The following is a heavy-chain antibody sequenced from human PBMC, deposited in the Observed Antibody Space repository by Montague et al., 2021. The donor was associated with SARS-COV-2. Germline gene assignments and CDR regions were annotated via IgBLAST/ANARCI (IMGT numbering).Heavy chain of an antibody. CDR2: ISTTGGNT. Sequence: YLRLSCAASGFTFSSYGMHWVRQAPGKGLEWVAAISTTGGNTYYAGSVKGRFTISRDNSTNTLYLQLNSLRDEDTAVYYCAKEGVVVGADGFDYWGQGTMVIVSS. J-gene: IGHJ3*01. V-gene: IGHV3-23*01. CDR1: GFTFSSYG. D-gene: IGHD3-22*01. CDR3: AKEGVVVGADGFDY.